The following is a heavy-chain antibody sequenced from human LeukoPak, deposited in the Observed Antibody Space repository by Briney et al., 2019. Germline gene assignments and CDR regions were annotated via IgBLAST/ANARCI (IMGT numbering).Heavy chain of an antibody. J-gene: IGHJ4*02. V-gene: IGHV3-7*03. Sequence: GGSLRLSCATSGFSFNNDWMDWVRQAPGKGLEWVANINQDGSEKNCLDSVKGRFTISRDNAQNSLYLQMNGLRAEDTAVYYCAKEPNREFRYSSGWYDYWGQGTLVTVSS. D-gene: IGHD6-19*01. CDR2: INQDGSEK. CDR1: GFSFNNDW. CDR3: AKEPNREFRYSSGWYDY.